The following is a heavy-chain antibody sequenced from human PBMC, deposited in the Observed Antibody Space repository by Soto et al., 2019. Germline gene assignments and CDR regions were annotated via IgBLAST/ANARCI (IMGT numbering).Heavy chain of an antibody. Sequence: QAQLQESGPGLVKPSETLSLTCTVSDGSVSSGSYYWTWIRQPPGKGLEWLGYIYSSGSTLYNPSLKSRVIISVDTSMNQFSLKLSSVTAADTAVYYCARDSLALFDSWGQGTLVTVSS. J-gene: IGHJ4*02. V-gene: IGHV4-61*01. D-gene: IGHD5-12*01. CDR2: IYSSGST. CDR1: DGSVSSGSYY. CDR3: ARDSLALFDS.